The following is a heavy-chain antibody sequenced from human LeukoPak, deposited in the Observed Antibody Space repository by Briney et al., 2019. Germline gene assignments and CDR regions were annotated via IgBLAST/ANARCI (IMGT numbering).Heavy chain of an antibody. V-gene: IGHV4-34*01. CDR3: ARGRMSDIVVVPAAFFDY. Sequence: SETLSLTCAVYGGSFSGYYWSWIRQPPGKGLEWIGEINHRGSTNYNPSLKSRVTISVDTSKNQFSLKLSSVTAADTAVYYCARGRMSDIVVVPAAFFDYWGQGTLVTVSS. D-gene: IGHD2-2*01. J-gene: IGHJ4*02. CDR1: GGSFSGYY. CDR2: INHRGST.